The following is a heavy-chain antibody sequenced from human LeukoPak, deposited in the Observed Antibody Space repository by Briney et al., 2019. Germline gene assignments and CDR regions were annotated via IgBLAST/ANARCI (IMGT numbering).Heavy chain of an antibody. J-gene: IGHJ6*02. CDR2: ISAYNGNT. D-gene: IGHD3-22*01. V-gene: IGHV1-18*01. CDR1: GYTFTSYG. CDR3: AQVSPPHYYYGMDV. Sequence: ASVKVSCKASGYTFTSYGISWVRQAPGQGLEWMGWISAYNGNTNYAQKLQGRVTMTTDTSTRTAYMELRSLRSDDTAVYYCAQVSPPHYYYGMDVWGQGTTVTVSS.